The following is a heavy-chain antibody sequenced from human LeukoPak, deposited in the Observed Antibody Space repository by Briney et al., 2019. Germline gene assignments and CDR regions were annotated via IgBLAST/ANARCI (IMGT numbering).Heavy chain of an antibody. CDR2: IIPIVGVA. CDR3: AREGRGYSSGYLDY. D-gene: IGHD5-18*01. CDR1: GGTFNSYG. Sequence: ASVKVSCKASGGTFNSYGISWVRQAPGQGLEWLGKIIPIVGVANSAQKFQGRVTITADKSTTTAYMELSSLRSEDTAVYYCAREGRGYSSGYLDYWGQGTLVTVSS. V-gene: IGHV1-69*04. J-gene: IGHJ4*02.